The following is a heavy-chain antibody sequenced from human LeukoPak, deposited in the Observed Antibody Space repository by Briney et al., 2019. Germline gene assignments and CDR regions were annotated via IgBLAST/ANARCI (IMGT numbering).Heavy chain of an antibody. Sequence: PSETLPLICTVSGGSISSYYRSWIRQPPGKGLEWIGYIYYSGSTNYNPSLKSRVTISVDTSKNQFSLKLSSVTAADTAVYYCARLSRTAPFDYWGQGTLVTVSS. CDR2: IYYSGST. D-gene: IGHD6-6*01. CDR3: ARLSRTAPFDY. CDR1: GGSISSYY. V-gene: IGHV4-59*08. J-gene: IGHJ4*02.